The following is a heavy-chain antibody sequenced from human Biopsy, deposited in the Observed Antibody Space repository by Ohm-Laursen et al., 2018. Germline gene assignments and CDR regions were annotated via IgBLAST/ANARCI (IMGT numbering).Heavy chain of an antibody. V-gene: IGHV4-4*07. D-gene: IGHD3-22*01. CDR2: INPGGSP. CDR1: GGDINNYY. J-gene: IGHJ3*01. Sequence: SDTLSLTWNVSGGDINNYYWSWIRQPAGKGLEWIGRINPGGSPTYNPSLKSRVAMSVDTSKKQLSLRLRSVTAADTAMYYCASVVLGPTNDAFDLWGQGTMVGVSS. CDR3: ASVVLGPTNDAFDL.